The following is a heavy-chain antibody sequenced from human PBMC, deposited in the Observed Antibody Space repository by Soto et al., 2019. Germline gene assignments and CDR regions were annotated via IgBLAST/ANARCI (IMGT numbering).Heavy chain of an antibody. Sequence: GGSLRLSCAASGFTFSTYGMHWVRLAPGKGLEWVAVIANDGGNKYYADSVKGRFTISRDNSKNTVFLQMNSLRAEDTAVYYCARADYSNYEDYWGQGTLVTVSS. CDR2: IANDGGNK. CDR1: GFTFSTYG. V-gene: IGHV3-30*03. D-gene: IGHD4-4*01. CDR3: ARADYSNYEDY. J-gene: IGHJ4*02.